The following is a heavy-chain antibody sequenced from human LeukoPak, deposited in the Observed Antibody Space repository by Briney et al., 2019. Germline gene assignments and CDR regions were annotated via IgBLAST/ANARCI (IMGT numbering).Heavy chain of an antibody. CDR1: GFTFSSYA. CDR2: ISGSGVST. J-gene: IGHJ3*02. V-gene: IGHV3-23*01. D-gene: IGHD3-9*01. Sequence: GGSLRLSCAASGFTFSSYAMSWVRQAPGKGLDWVSGISGSGVSTYYADSVKGRFTISRDNSKNTLYLQMNSLRAEDTAIYYCAKGLFDWFPAHDAFDIWGQGTKVTVPS. CDR3: AKGLFDWFPAHDAFDI.